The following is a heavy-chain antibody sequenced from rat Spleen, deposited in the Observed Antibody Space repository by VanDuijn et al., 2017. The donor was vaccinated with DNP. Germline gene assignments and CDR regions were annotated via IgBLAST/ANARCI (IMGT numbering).Heavy chain of an antibody. CDR2: IGPNTAYT. Sequence: EVQLVEAGGGLVQPGRSLKLSCAASGFTFSNYDMAWVRQAPTKGLEWVACIGPNTAYTYYRDSVKGRFSVSRDDAKGNLYLQMNSLRSEDTATYYCARHGRVTTVATYWYFDFWGPGTMVTVSS. V-gene: IGHV5-25*01. CDR1: GFTFSNYD. D-gene: IGHD1-3*01. CDR3: ARHGRVTTVATYWYFDF. J-gene: IGHJ1*01.